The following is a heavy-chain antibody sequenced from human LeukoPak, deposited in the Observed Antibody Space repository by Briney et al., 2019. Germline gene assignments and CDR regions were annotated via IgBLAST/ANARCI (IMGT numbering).Heavy chain of an antibody. V-gene: IGHV4-4*07. CDR1: GGSISSYY. CDR3: ARGQITMVRGVIITLYFDY. CDR2: IYTSGST. D-gene: IGHD3-10*01. Sequence: SETLSLTCTVSGGSISSYYWSWIRQPAGKGLEWIGRIYTSGSTNYNPSLKSRVTMSVDTSKNQFSLKLSSVTAADTAVYYCARGQITMVRGVIITLYFDYWGQGTLVTVSS. J-gene: IGHJ4*02.